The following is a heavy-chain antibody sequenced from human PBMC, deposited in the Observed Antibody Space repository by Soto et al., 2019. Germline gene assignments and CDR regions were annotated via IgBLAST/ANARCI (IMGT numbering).Heavy chain of an antibody. CDR1: TYSINSGFF. CDR3: ARDTNSLDP. V-gene: IGHV4-38-2*02. D-gene: IGHD3-16*01. J-gene: IGHJ5*02. CDR2: IFHTGDT. Sequence: SETLSLTCSVSTYSINSGFFWGWIRQPPGKGLEWIGSIFHTGDTYYNPSLKSRITLSVDTTRNQFSLKLTSLTAADTAVYYCARDTNSLDPWGQGTLVTVSS.